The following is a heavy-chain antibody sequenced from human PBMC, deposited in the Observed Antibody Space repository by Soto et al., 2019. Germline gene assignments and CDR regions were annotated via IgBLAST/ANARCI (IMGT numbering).Heavy chain of an antibody. CDR1: GGSISSSNW. J-gene: IGHJ6*02. V-gene: IGHV4-4*02. D-gene: IGHD3-3*01. CDR3: ARARVTYYDLWSAQGYYYYGMDV. CDR2: IYHSGST. Sequence: QVQLQESGPGLVKPSGTLSLTCAVSGGSISSSNWWSWVRQPPGKGLEWIGEIYHSGSTNYNPSLKSRVTISVDKSKNQFSLKLSSVTAADTAVYYCARARVTYYDLWSAQGYYYYGMDVWGQGTTVTVSS.